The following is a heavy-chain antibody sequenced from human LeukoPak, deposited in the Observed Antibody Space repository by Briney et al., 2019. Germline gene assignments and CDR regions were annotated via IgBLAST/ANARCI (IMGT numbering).Heavy chain of an antibody. CDR2: IKPKSGGT. CDR1: GYTFTDYY. Sequence: GASVKVSCKASGYTFTDYYMHWVRQDPGQGLEWLGRIKPKSGGTTYAQKFQGRVTMTRDTSITTAYMELSSLRSDDTAVYYCVNGGVYYEDISGDYWGQGTLVTVSS. V-gene: IGHV1-2*06. CDR3: VNGGVYYEDISGDY. D-gene: IGHD3-22*01. J-gene: IGHJ4*02.